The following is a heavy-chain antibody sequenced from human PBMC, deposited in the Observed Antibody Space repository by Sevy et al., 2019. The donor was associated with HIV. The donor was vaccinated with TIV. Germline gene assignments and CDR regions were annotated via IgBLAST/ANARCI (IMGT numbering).Heavy chain of an antibody. D-gene: IGHD6-13*01. CDR3: ASFIIAAAGTGHFDY. CDR1: GGSISSYY. J-gene: IGHJ4*02. Sequence: SESLSLTCTVSGGSISSYYWSWIRQPPGKGLEWIGYIYYSGSTNYNPSLKSRVTISVHTSKNQFSLKLSSVTAAETAVYYCASFIIAAAGTGHFDYWGQGTLVAVSS. CDR2: IYYSGST. V-gene: IGHV4-59*01.